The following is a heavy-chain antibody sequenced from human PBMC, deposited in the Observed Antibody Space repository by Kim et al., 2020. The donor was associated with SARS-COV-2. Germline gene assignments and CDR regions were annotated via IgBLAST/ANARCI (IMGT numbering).Heavy chain of an antibody. J-gene: IGHJ5*02. CDR2: IYSGGSST. CDR1: GFTFSSYA. Sequence: GGYLRLSCAASGFTFSSYAMSWVRQAPGKGLEWVSVIYSGGSSTYYADSVKGRFTISRDNSKNTLYLQMNSLRAEDTAVYYCAKVGSGWLQSGTGQDPTGWFDPWGQGTLVTVSS. D-gene: IGHD2-15*01. CDR3: AKVGSGWLQSGTGQDPTGWFDP. V-gene: IGHV3-23*03.